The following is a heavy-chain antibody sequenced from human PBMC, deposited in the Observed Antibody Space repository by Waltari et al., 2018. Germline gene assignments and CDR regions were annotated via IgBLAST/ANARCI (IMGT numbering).Heavy chain of an antibody. CDR2: LSVGAGST. V-gene: IGHV3-23*04. D-gene: IGHD1-1*01. CDR3: AKGTASTEKPYYFDS. J-gene: IGHJ4*02. CDR1: GFTFSSYA. Sequence: EVQLVESGGGLVQPGGSVRLSCAASGFTFSSYAMSWVRQAPGKGLERVSTLSVGAGSTSYADSVKGRLIIARDNSKNVLFLQWSSLRADDTAVYYCAKGTASTEKPYYFDSWGQGTQVTVSS.